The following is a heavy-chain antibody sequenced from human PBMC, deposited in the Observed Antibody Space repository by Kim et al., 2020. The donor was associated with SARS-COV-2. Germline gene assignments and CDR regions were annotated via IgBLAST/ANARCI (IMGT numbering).Heavy chain of an antibody. V-gene: IGHV3-43*01. CDR2: ISWDGGST. D-gene: IGHD6-19*01. CDR1: GFTFDDYT. Sequence: GGSLRLSCAASGFTFDDYTMHWVRQAPGKGLEWVSLISWDGGSTYYADSVKGRFTISRDNSKNSLYLQMNSLRTEDTALYYCAKGGPYSSGWYGGFDYWGQGTLVTVSS. J-gene: IGHJ4*02. CDR3: AKGGPYSSGWYGGFDY.